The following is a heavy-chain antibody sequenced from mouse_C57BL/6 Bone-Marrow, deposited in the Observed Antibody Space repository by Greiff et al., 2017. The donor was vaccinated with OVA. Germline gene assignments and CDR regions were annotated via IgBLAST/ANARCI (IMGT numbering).Heavy chain of an antibody. CDR2: IHPNSGST. CDR1: GYTFTSYW. J-gene: IGHJ2*01. Sequence: VQLQQPGAELVKPGASVKLSCKASGYTFTSYWMHWVKQRPGQGLEWIGMIHPNSGSTNYNEKFKSKATLTVDKSSSAAYMQLSSLTSEDSAVYYCARDYGSSYAYYFDYWGQGTTLTVSS. CDR3: ARDYGSSYAYYFDY. D-gene: IGHD1-1*01. V-gene: IGHV1-64*01.